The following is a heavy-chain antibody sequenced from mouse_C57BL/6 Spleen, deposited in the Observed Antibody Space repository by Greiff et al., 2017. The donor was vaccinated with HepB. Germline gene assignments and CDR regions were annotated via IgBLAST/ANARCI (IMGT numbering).Heavy chain of an antibody. D-gene: IGHD2-3*01. CDR2: IYPRSGNT. V-gene: IGHV1-81*01. CDR3: AFYDGYYVKSWFAY. J-gene: IGHJ3*01. Sequence: VKLVESGAELARPGASVKLSCKASGYTFTSYGISWVKQRTGQGLEWIGEIYPRSGNTYYNEKFKGKATLTADKSSSTAYMELRSLTSEDSAVYFCAFYDGYYVKSWFAYWGQGTLVTVSA. CDR1: GYTFTSYG.